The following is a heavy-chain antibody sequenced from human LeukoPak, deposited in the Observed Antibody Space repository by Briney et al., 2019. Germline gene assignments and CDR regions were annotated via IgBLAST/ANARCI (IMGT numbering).Heavy chain of an antibody. J-gene: IGHJ3*02. CDR2: INPSSGDT. D-gene: IGHD5-18*01. CDR3: ARDPKRIGYSYGHDAFDI. V-gene: IGHV1-2*02. CDR1: GYTFIGYY. Sequence: GALVKVSCKASGYTFIGYYVHWVRQAPGQGLEWMGWINPSSGDTSYAQNFQGRATLTRDTSINTAYMELSRLRSDDTAVYYCARDPKRIGYSYGHDAFDIWGQGTMVTVSS.